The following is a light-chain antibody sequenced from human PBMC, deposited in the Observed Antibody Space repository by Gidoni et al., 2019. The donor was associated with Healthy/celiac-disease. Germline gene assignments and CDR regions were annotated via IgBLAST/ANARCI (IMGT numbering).Light chain of an antibody. J-gene: IGKJ5*01. Sequence: EIVFTQSPATLSLSPGERATLSCRASQSVSSYLAWYQQKPGQAPRLLIYDAYKRATGIPARFSGSGSGTDFTLTISSLEPEDFAVYDCQQRSNWPPITFGQGTRLEIK. CDR2: DAY. V-gene: IGKV3-11*01. CDR3: QQRSNWPPIT. CDR1: QSVSSY.